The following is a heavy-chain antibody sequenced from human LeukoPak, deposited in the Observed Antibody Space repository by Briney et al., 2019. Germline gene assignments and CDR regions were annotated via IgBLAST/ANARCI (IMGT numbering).Heavy chain of an antibody. CDR1: GYSISSGYY. CDR3: ARDEYYGSGSPRENWFDP. CDR2: IYHSGST. Sequence: SETLSLTCTVSGYSISSGYYWGWIRQPPGKGLEWIGSIYHSGSTYYNPSLKSRVTISVDTSKNQFSLKLSSVTAADTAVYYCARDEYYGSGSPRENWFDPWGQGTLVTVSS. V-gene: IGHV4-38-2*02. D-gene: IGHD3-10*01. J-gene: IGHJ5*02.